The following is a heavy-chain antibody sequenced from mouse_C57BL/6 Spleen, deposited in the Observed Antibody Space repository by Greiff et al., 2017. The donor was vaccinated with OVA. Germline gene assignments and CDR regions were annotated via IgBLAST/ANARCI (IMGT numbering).Heavy chain of an antibody. CDR2: IYPGNSDT. CDR1: GYTFTSYW. D-gene: IGHD4-1*01. V-gene: IGHV1-5*01. J-gene: IGHJ4*01. CDR3: SPDWDEYYAMDY. Sequence: EVQVVESGTVLARPGASVKMSCKTSGYTFTSYWMHWVKQRPGQGLEWIGAIYPGNSDTSYNQKFKGKAKLTAVTSASTAYMELSSLTNEDSAVYYCSPDWDEYYAMDYWGQGTSVTVSS.